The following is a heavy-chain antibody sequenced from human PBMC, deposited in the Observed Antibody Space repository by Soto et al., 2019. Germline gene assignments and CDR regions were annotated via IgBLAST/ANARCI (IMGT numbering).Heavy chain of an antibody. Sequence: ASVKVSCKASGYTFTSYGISWVRQAPGQGLEWMGWISAYNGNTNYAQKLQGRVTMTTDTSTSTAYMELRSLRSDDTAVYYCARSLKIVLISYYGMDVWGQGTTVTVSS. CDR3: ARSLKIVLISYYGMDV. J-gene: IGHJ6*02. CDR1: GYTFTSYG. D-gene: IGHD2-8*01. V-gene: IGHV1-18*01. CDR2: ISAYNGNT.